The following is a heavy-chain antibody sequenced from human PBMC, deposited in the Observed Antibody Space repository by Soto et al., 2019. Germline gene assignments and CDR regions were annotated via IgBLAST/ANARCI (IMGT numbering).Heavy chain of an antibody. J-gene: IGHJ4*02. D-gene: IGHD2-15*01. Sequence: PSETLSLTCTVSGGSISSYYWSWIRQPPGKGLEWIGYIYYSGSTYYNPSLKSRVTISVDTSKNQFSLKLSSVTAADTAVYYCARYGGSSTIPPGWYFDYWGQGTLVTVSS. CDR1: GGSISSYY. CDR2: IYYSGST. CDR3: ARYGGSSTIPPGWYFDY. V-gene: IGHV4-59*06.